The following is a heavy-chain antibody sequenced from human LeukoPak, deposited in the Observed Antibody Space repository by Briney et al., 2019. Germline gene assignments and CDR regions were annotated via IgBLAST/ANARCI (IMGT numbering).Heavy chain of an antibody. Sequence: SVKVSCKASGGTFSSYAISWVRQAPGQGLEWMGGIIPIFGTANYAQKFQGRVTITADESTSTAYMELSSLRSEDTAVYYCARESSGWYENYYYYMDAWGKGTAVTVSS. J-gene: IGHJ6*03. CDR1: GGTFSSYA. CDR3: ARESSGWYENYYYYMDA. CDR2: IIPIFGTA. D-gene: IGHD6-19*01. V-gene: IGHV1-69*13.